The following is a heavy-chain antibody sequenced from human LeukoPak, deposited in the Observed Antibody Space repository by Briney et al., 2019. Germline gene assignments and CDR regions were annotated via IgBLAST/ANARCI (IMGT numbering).Heavy chain of an antibody. V-gene: IGHV3-30*18. D-gene: IGHD6-19*01. CDR1: GFTFSSYG. Sequence: GGSLRLSCAASGFTFSSYGMHWVRQVPGKGLEWVAVIASDGGMKYYADSVKGRFTISRDNSKNTLYLQMNSLRAEDTAVYYCAKEISVAGMFDYWGQGTLVTVSS. CDR3: AKEISVAGMFDY. J-gene: IGHJ4*02. CDR2: IASDGGMK.